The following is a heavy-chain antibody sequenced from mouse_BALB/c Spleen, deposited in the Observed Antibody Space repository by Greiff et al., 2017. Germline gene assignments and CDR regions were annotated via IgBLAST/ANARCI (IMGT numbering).Heavy chain of an antibody. V-gene: IGHV3-6*02. D-gene: IGHD2-1*01. J-gene: IGHJ4*01. CDR1: GYSITSGYY. Sequence: EVKLVESGPGLVKPSQSLSLTCSVTGYSITSGYYWNWIRQFPGNKLEWMGYISYDGSNNYNPSLKNRISITRDTSKNQFFLKLNSVTTEDTATYYCARQIYGNYWGYAMDYWGQGTSVTVSS. CDR2: ISYDGSN. CDR3: ARQIYGNYWGYAMDY.